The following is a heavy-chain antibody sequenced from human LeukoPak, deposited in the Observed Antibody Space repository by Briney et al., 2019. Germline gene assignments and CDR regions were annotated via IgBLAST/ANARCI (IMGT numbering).Heavy chain of an antibody. V-gene: IGHV4-61*02. D-gene: IGHD6-6*01. Sequence: PSETLSLTCTVSGGSISSSSYYWSWIRQPAGKGLEWIGRIYTSGSTNYNPSLKSRVTISVDTSKNQFSLKLSSVTAADTAVYYCARSRLAARYFDYWGQGTLVTVSS. CDR1: GGSISSSSYY. CDR3: ARSRLAARYFDY. CDR2: IYTSGST. J-gene: IGHJ4*02.